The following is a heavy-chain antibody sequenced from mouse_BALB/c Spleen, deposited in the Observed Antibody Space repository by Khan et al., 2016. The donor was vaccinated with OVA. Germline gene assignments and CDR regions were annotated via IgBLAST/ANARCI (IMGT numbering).Heavy chain of an antibody. CDR3: ARDGYAPWFAY. Sequence: EVQLQQSGAELVRPGALVNLSCKASGFNIKDYYIHWVKQRPEQGLEWIGWIDPENGNTLYDPKFQGKASITSDTSSHTAYLQLSSLTSEDTAGEYGARDGYAPWFAYWGQGTLVTVSA. V-gene: IGHV14-1*02. CDR1: GFNIKDYY. J-gene: IGHJ3*01. CDR2: IDPENGNT. D-gene: IGHD2-2*01.